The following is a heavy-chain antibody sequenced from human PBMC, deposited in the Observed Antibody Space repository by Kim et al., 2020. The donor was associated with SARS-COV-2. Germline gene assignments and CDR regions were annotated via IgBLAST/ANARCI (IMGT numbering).Heavy chain of an antibody. Sequence: TGRFTTPRDNSKNALYLQMNSLRAEDTAVYYCANDCAYINMVHRGGLFDIWGQGTMVTVSS. V-gene: IGHV3-30*02. J-gene: IGHJ3*02. D-gene: IGHD3-10*01. CDR3: ANDCAYINMVHRGGLFDI.